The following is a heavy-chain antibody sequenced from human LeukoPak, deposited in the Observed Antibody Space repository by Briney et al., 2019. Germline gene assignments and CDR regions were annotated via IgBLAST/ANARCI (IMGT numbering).Heavy chain of an antibody. J-gene: IGHJ4*02. V-gene: IGHV1-3*04. CDR2: INTANGNT. CDR3: AREVAI. CDR1: GYKFTNYV. Sequence: GASVKVSCKASGYKFTNYVMHWVRQTPGQRPEWMGWINTANGNTNCSQKFQGRVTITRDTPATTVYMELTSLRSEDTAVYYCAREVAIWGQGTLVTVSS.